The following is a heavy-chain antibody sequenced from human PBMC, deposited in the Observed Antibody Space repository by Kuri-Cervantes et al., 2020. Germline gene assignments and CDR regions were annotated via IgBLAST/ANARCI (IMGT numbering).Heavy chain of an antibody. Sequence: LSLTCAASGFTFSSYAMHWVRQAPGKGLEWLAVIWYDGSNKYYADSVKGRFTISRDNSKNTLYLQMNSLRAEDTAVYYCARGRPGGYWGQGTLVTVSS. J-gene: IGHJ4*02. D-gene: IGHD1-14*01. CDR2: IWYDGSNK. V-gene: IGHV3-30*04. CDR3: ARGRPGGY. CDR1: GFTFSSYA.